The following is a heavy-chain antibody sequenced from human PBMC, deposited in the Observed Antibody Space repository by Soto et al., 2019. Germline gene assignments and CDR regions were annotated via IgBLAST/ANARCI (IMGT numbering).Heavy chain of an antibody. D-gene: IGHD3-10*01. J-gene: IGHJ6*02. Sequence: GGSLRLSCTTSGFTFNTYGMHWVRQAPGKGLEWVSYISSGSSNIYYADSVKGRFTISRDNAKNSMYLQMNSLRDEDTAVYYCARVRDRGYYYYSMDVWGQGTTVTVSS. CDR3: ARVRDRGYYYYSMDV. V-gene: IGHV3-48*02. CDR2: ISSGSSNI. CDR1: GFTFNTYG.